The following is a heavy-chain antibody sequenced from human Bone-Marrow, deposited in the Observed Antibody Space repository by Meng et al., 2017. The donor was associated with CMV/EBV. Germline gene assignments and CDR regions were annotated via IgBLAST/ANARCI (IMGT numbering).Heavy chain of an antibody. CDR1: GYTFTGYY. Sequence: ASVKVSCKASGYTFTGYYMHWVRQAPGQGLEWMGWINPNSGNTNYAQKFQGRVTMTRITSIRTAYMELSSLRSEDTAVYYCARGWSYYDSGANSAYGFDIWGQGTMVTVSS. J-gene: IGHJ3*02. CDR3: ARGWSYYDSGANSAYGFDI. CDR2: INPNSGNT. V-gene: IGHV1-2*02. D-gene: IGHD3-22*01.